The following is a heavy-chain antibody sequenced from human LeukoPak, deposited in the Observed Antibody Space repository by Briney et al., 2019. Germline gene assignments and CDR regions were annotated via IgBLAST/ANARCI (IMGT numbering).Heavy chain of an antibody. CDR2: TNYSGIT. CDR3: ARGRWISGSYYNFDS. CDR1: GGSIIITTYY. Sequence: SETLSLTCSVSGGSIIITTYYWGWIRQPPGKGLEWIATTNYSGITHYNPSLKSRATISADTSNNQFSLKLNSVTAADTAVYHCARGRWISGSYYNFDSWGQGALVTVSS. V-gene: IGHV4-39*07. J-gene: IGHJ4*02. D-gene: IGHD1-26*01.